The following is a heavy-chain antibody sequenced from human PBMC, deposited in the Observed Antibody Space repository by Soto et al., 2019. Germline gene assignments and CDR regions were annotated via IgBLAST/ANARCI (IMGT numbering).Heavy chain of an antibody. CDR1: GGSISSSSYY. CDR2: IYYSGST. CDR3: ARESGRDGDYYYYYGMDV. V-gene: IGHV4-39*02. D-gene: IGHD4-17*01. J-gene: IGHJ6*02. Sequence: ETLSLTCTVSGGSISSSSYYWGWIRQPPGKGLEWIGSIYYSGSTYYNPSLKSRVTISVDTSKNQFSLKLSFVTAADTAVYYCARESGRDGDYYYYYGMDVWGQGTTV.